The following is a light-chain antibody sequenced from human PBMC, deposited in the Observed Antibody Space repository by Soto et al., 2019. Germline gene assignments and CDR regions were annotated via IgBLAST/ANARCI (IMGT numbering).Light chain of an antibody. V-gene: IGKV3-20*01. J-gene: IGKJ1*01. CDR1: QSVSSNY. CDR3: AQSGSSPRT. CDR2: GIS. Sequence: EVVLTQSPGTLSLSPGEGATLSCRASQSVSSNYFAWYQQKAGQAPRLLIYGISTRATGIPDRFSGSGSGTDFTLTISRLEPEDFALYYGAQSGSSPRTFGQGTRVEIK.